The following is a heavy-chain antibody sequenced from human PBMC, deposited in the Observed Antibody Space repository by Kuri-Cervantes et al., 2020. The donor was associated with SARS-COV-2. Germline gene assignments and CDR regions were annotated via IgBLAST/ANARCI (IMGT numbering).Heavy chain of an antibody. D-gene: IGHD6-13*01. J-gene: IGHJ6*01. CDR2: ISGSGGST. CDR3: ARDGAWYSSSGNDYYYGMDV. Sequence: GESLKISCAASGFTFSSYAMSWVRQAPGKGLEWVSAISGSGGSTYYADSVKGRFTISRDNAKNSLYLQMNSLRAEDTAVYYCARDGAWYSSSGNDYYYGMDVWGQGTTVTVSS. V-gene: IGHV3-23*01. CDR1: GFTFSSYA.